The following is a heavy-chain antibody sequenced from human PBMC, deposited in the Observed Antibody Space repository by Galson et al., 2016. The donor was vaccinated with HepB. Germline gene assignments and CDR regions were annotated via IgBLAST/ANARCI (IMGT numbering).Heavy chain of an antibody. CDR1: GFTLVGNG. V-gene: IGHV3-23*01. Sequence: SLRLSCAVSGFTLVGNGFSWVRQAPGKGLEWVSDIVRGGNTFYADSVKGRFTISKDISKNTLYLQMNSLRVEDTAIYYCSGRGGGPAWGQGTLVTVSS. J-gene: IGHJ4*02. CDR3: SGRGGGPA. D-gene: IGHD2-15*01. CDR2: IVRGGNT.